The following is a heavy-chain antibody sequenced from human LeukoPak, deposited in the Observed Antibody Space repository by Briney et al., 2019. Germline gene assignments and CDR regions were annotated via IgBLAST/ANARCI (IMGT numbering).Heavy chain of an antibody. CDR2: IYYSGST. J-gene: IGHJ4*02. V-gene: IGHV4-59*12. Sequence: PSETLSLTCTVSGGSISSYYWSWIRQPPGKGLEWIGYIYYSGSTNYNPSLKSRVTISVDTSKNQFSLKLSSVTAADTAVYYCARGRIRGVIIKYSYFDYWGQGTLVTVSS. D-gene: IGHD3-10*01. CDR3: ARGRIRGVIIKYSYFDY. CDR1: GGSISSYY.